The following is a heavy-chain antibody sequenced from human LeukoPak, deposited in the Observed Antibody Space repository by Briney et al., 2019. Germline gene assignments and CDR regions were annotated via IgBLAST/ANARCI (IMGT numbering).Heavy chain of an antibody. CDR1: GFTVSSNY. V-gene: IGHV3-53*01. Sequence: GGSLRLSCAASGFTVSSNYMSWVRQAPGKGLEWVSVIYSGGSTYYADSVKGRFTISRDNSKNTLYLQMNSLRAEDTAVYYCAKDGVLRYFDWPKPVDYWGQGTLVTVSS. CDR3: AKDGVLRYFDWPKPVDY. D-gene: IGHD3-9*01. CDR2: IYSGGST. J-gene: IGHJ4*02.